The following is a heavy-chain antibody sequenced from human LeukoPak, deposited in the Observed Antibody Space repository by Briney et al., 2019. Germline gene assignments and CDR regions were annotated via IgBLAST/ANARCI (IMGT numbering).Heavy chain of an antibody. D-gene: IGHD5-24*01. V-gene: IGHV1-2*02. CDR2: INPNTGGT. CDR3: ATLGWLQPADFFGY. J-gene: IGHJ4*02. Sequence: ASVKVSCKASGYTFTGYYMHWVRQAPGQGLEWMGWINPNTGGTNHVQKFQGRVTMTRDTSISTAYMELSRLRSDDTAVYYCATLGWLQPADFFGYWGQGTLVTVFS. CDR1: GYTFTGYY.